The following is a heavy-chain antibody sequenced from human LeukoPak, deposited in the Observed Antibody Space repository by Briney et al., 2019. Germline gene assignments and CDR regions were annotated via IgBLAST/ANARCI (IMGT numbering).Heavy chain of an antibody. J-gene: IGHJ3*02. CDR1: GGSISSGGYS. Sequence: PSQTLSLTCAVSGGSISSGGYSWSWIRQPPGKGLEWIGYIYHSGSTNYNPSLKSRVTISVDTSKNQFSLKLSSVTAAATAVYYCARGPYYYDSTVRAFDIWGQGTMVTVSS. CDR2: IYHSGST. V-gene: IGHV4-30-2*01. D-gene: IGHD3-22*01. CDR3: ARGPYYYDSTVRAFDI.